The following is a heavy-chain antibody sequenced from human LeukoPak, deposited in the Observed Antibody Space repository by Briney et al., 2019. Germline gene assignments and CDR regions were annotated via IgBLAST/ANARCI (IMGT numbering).Heavy chain of an antibody. D-gene: IGHD3-22*01. CDR1: GGSISSGGYY. J-gene: IGHJ4*02. CDR3: ARVPAYPPDYYDSSGSYYFDY. CDR2: IYYSGST. Sequence: SQTLSLTCTVSGGSISSGGYYWSWIRQHPGKGLEWIGYIYYSGSTYYNPSLKSRVTISVDTSKNQFSLKLSSVTAADTAVYYCARVPAYPPDYYDSSGSYYFDYWGQGTLVTVS. V-gene: IGHV4-31*03.